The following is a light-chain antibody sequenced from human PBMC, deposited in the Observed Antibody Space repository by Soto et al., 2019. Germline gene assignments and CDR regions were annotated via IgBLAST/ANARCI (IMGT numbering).Light chain of an antibody. CDR1: SSDVGGYNY. V-gene: IGLV2-8*01. J-gene: IGLJ2*01. CDR2: EVN. CDR3: SSYAGRDNWI. Sequence: SALTQPPSASGSPGQSVTISCTGTSSDVGGYNYVSWYQQYSGKAPKLILYEVNRRPSGVPDRFSGSKSGNTASLTVSGLQAEDEAYYHCSSYAGRDNWIFGGGTKLTVL.